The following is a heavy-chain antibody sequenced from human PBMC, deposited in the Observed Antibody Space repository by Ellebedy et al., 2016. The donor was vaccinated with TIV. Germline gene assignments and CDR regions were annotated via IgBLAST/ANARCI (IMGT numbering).Heavy chain of an antibody. CDR3: ARDPMTTVTTFYYYYGMDV. J-gene: IGHJ6*02. V-gene: IGHV1-18*04. CDR2: ISAYNGNT. D-gene: IGHD4-11*01. CDR1: GYTFTSYY. Sequence: ASVKVSCXASGYTFTSYYMHWVRQAPGQGLEWMGWISAYNGNTNYAQKLQGRVTMTTDTSTSTAYMELRSLRSDDTAVYYCARDPMTTVTTFYYYYGMDVWGQGTTVTVSS.